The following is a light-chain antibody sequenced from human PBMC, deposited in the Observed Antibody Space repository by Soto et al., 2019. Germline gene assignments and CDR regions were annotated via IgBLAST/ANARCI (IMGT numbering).Light chain of an antibody. J-gene: IGLJ1*01. CDR1: SSDVESYNL. V-gene: IGLV2-11*01. CDR2: DVS. Sequence: QSVLTQPASVSGSPGQSITISCTGTSSDVESYNLVSWYQQHPGKAPKVMIYDVSKRPSGVPDRFSGSKCCNPASPTLSGAQAGDEADYSSGSYQGSYPFLVLGTGPKVTVL. CDR3: GSYQGSYPFLV.